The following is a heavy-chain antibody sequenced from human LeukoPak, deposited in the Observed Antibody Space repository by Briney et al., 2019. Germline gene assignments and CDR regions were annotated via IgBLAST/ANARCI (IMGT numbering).Heavy chain of an antibody. J-gene: IGHJ4*02. V-gene: IGHV3-30*04. D-gene: IGHD2-2*01. CDR1: GFTFSSYA. CDR3: ARGYCSSTSCSSFDY. Sequence: GRSLRLSCAASGFTFSSYAMHWVRQAPGKGPEWVAVISYDGSNKYYADSVKGRFTISRDNSKNTLYLQMNSLRAEDTAVYYCARGYCSSTSCSSFDYWGQGTLVTVSS. CDR2: ISYDGSNK.